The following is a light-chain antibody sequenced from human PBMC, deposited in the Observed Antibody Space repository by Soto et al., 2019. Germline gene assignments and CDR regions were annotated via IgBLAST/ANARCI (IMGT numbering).Light chain of an antibody. CDR2: AAS. Sequence: IQMTQSPSSLSASVGDTVTITCRASQTIDRYLNWFQQKSGQAPKLLMNAASTLRSGVPSRFGASESGTVFKLTISSLQTEYYVPYYYQHSYNATFNFGPGTQVDIK. CDR3: QHSYNATFN. V-gene: IGKV1-39*01. CDR1: QTIDRY. J-gene: IGKJ3*01.